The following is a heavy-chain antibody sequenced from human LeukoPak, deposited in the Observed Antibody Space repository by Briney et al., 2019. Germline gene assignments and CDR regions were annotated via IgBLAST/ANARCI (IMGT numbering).Heavy chain of an antibody. CDR3: ARDKSLDLMIHDY. J-gene: IGHJ4*02. CDR2: IYYSGST. D-gene: IGHD3-16*01. V-gene: IGHV4-39*07. Sequence: TSETLSLTRTVSGGSISSSSYYWGWIRQPPGKGLEWIGSIYYSGSTYYNPSLKSRVTISVDTSKNQFSLKLSSVTAADTAVYYCARDKSLDLMIHDYWGQGTLVTVSS. CDR1: GGSISSSSYY.